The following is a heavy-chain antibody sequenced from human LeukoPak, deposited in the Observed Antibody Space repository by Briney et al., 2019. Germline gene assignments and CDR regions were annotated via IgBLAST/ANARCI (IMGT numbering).Heavy chain of an antibody. Sequence: QPGRSLRLSCTASGFTFGDYAMSWVRQAPGKGLEWVGFIRSKAYGGTTEYAASVKGRFTISRDDSKSIAYLQMNSLNTEDKAVYYCTRDLAPSYCSGGSCYYDRRDAFDIWGQGTMVTVSS. D-gene: IGHD2-15*01. J-gene: IGHJ3*02. CDR3: TRDLAPSYCSGGSCYYDRRDAFDI. CDR1: GFTFGDYA. V-gene: IGHV3-49*04. CDR2: IRSKAYGGTT.